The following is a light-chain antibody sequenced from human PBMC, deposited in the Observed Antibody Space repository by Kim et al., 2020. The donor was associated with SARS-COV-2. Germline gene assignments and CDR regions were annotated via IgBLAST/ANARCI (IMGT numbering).Light chain of an antibody. J-gene: IGLJ3*02. Sequence: SSELTQDPAVSVALGQTVRITCQGDSLRSYYASWYQQKPGQAPVLVIYDKDNRPSGIPDRFSGSGSGNTASLTITGAQAEDEAGYYCNSRENNTNHWVFGGGTQLTVL. CDR3: NSRENNTNHWV. CDR1: SLRSYY. V-gene: IGLV3-19*01. CDR2: DKD.